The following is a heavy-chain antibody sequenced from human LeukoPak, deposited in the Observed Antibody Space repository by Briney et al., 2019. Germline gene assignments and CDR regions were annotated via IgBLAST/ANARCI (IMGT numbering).Heavy chain of an antibody. J-gene: IGHJ4*02. V-gene: IGHV4-38-2*02. D-gene: IGHD2-2*01. CDR2: IYHSGST. CDR1: GYSISSGYY. CDR3: ARGAGGWYQLLRAIDY. Sequence: SETLSLTCTVSGYSISSGYYWGWIRQPPGKGLEWIGSIYHSGSTYYNPSLKSRVTISVDTSKNQFSLKLSSVTAADTAVYYCARGAGGWYQLLRAIDYWGQGTLVTVSS.